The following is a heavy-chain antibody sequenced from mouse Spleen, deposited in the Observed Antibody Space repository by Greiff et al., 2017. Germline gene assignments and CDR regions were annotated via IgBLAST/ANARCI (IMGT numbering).Heavy chain of an antibody. CDR1: GFSLTSYG. J-gene: IGHJ4*01. Sequence: QVQLKESGPGLVQPSQSLSITCTVSGFSLTSYGVHWVRQSPGKGLEWLGVIWSGGSTDYNAAFISRLSISKDNSKSQVFFKMNSLQANDTAIYYCARKSTTALYAMDYWGQGTSVTVSS. CDR3: ARKSTTALYAMDY. D-gene: IGHD1-2*01. V-gene: IGHV2-2*02. CDR2: IWSGGST.